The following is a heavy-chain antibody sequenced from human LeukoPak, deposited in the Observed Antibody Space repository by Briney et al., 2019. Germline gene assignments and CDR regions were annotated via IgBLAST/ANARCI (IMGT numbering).Heavy chain of an antibody. CDR3: ARSYYYGSGSYPSYYYYYYMDV. D-gene: IGHD3-10*01. CDR2: IYYSGST. V-gene: IGHV4-59*01. J-gene: IGHJ6*03. CDR1: GGSISSYY. Sequence: PSETLSLTRTVSGGSISSYYWSWIRQPPGKGLEWIGYIYYSGSTNYNPSLKSRVTISVDTSKNQFSLKLSSVTAADTAVYYCARSYYYGSGSYPSYYYYYYMDVWGKGTTVTVSS.